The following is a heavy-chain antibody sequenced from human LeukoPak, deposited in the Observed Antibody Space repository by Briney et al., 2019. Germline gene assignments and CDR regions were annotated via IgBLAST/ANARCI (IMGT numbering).Heavy chain of an antibody. J-gene: IGHJ3*02. CDR1: GGSISSYY. V-gene: IGHV4-59*01. D-gene: IGHD3-9*01. Sequence: SETLSLTCTVSGGSISSYYWSWIRQPPGKGLEWIGYIYCSGSTNYNPSLKSRVTISVDTSKNQFSLKLSSVTAADTAVYYCARSSAVTYYDILTGLSDAFDIWGQGTMVTVSS. CDR2: IYCSGST. CDR3: ARSSAVTYYDILTGLSDAFDI.